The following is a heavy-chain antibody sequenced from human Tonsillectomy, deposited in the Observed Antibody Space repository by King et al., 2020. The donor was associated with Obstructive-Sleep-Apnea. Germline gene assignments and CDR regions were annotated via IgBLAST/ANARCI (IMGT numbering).Heavy chain of an antibody. V-gene: IGHV4-39*01. CDR3: ARHPHGGPGGGYDLYYFDY. J-gene: IGHJ4*02. CDR2: IYYSGST. D-gene: IGHD5-12*01. Sequence: LQLQESGPGLVKPSETLSLTCTVSGGSTSSSSNYCGWIGQPPGKGLEWIGSIYYSGSTYYNPSLKSRVTISLATSKNQFALKLSSVTAADTAVYYCARHPHGGPGGGYDLYYFDYWGQGTLVTVSS. CDR1: GGSTSSSSNY.